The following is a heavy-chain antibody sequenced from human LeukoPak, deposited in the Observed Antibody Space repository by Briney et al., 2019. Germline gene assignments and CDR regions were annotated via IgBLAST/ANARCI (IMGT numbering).Heavy chain of an antibody. CDR1: GFTLSSYA. Sequence: SLRPSCAASGFTLSSYAMSWVRQAPRNGREWGSAISASGGSTYYADSVKGRFTISRDKSKHTTYLQMNCLRAAAPAIYYFAKGRQWLVLIDYWGQGTLVTVS. CDR2: ISASGGST. V-gene: IGHV3-23*01. J-gene: IGHJ4*02. CDR3: AKGRQWLVLIDY. D-gene: IGHD6-19*01.